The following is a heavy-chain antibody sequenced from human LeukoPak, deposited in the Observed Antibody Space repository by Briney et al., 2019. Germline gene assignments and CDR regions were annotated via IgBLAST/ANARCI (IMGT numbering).Heavy chain of an antibody. CDR3: ARGRRPRKYYYYYGMDV. CDR2: INYRGST. J-gene: IGHJ6*02. V-gene: IGHV4-59*12. CDR1: GGSISSYY. Sequence: PSETLSLTCTVSGGSISSYYWSWIRQPPGKGLEWIGYINYRGSTNYNPSLKSRVTISVDTSKNQFSLKLSSVTAADTAVYYCARGRRPRKYYYYYGMDVWGQGTTVTVSS. D-gene: IGHD1-14*01.